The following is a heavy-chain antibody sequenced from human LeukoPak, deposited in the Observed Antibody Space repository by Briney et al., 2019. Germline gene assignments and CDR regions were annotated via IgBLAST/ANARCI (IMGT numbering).Heavy chain of an antibody. CDR2: NSSSSTYI. CDR3: ARFQGAHY. V-gene: IGHV3-21*01. CDR1: GFTFSSYS. Sequence: DKPGGSLRLSCAASGFTFSSYSMNWVRQAPGMGLEWVSSNSSSSTYIYYADSVKGRFTISRDNTKNSLYLQMNSLRAEDTAVYYCARFQGAHYWGQGTLVTVSS. D-gene: IGHD4/OR15-4a*01. J-gene: IGHJ4*02.